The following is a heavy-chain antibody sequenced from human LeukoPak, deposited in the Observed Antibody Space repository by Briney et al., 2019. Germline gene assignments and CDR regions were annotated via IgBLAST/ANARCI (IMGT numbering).Heavy chain of an antibody. CDR1: GYTFTNYY. V-gene: IGHV1-46*01. Sequence: ASVKVSCRASGYTFTNYYMHWVRQAPGQGLEWMGIINPSAGYTTYAQKFQGRITMTRDTSTSTVYMELSSLRSDDTALYFCRQQLGAGLDSWGQGTPVIVSS. J-gene: IGHJ4*02. D-gene: IGHD6-13*01. CDR3: RQQLGAGLDS. CDR2: INPSAGYT.